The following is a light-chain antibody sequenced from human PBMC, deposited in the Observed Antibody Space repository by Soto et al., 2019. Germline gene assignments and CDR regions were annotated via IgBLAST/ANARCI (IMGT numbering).Light chain of an antibody. Sequence: DIQMIQSPSSLSASVGDRVTITCRASQSIGNYLSWYQQKPGKAPKLLINVASTLQSGVPSRFSGSGSGTDFTLASSSLQPEDFATYYCQQSSSTPQTFGGGTRVEIK. CDR3: QQSSSTPQT. CDR2: VAS. J-gene: IGKJ4*01. CDR1: QSIGNY. V-gene: IGKV1-39*01.